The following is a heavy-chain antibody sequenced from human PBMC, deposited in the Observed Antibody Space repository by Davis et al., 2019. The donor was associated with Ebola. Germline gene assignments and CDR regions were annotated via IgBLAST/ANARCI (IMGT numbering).Heavy chain of an antibody. CDR2: ISSDGTNK. CDR3: ARYYDTLTGSYDY. J-gene: IGHJ4*02. Sequence: GESLKISCAASGFTFSSFGLHWVRQAPGKGLEWVAIISSDGTNKYYADSVKGRFTISRDNSKNTLYLQMNSLRSDDTAVYYCARYYDTLTGSYDYWGQGTLVTVSS. V-gene: IGHV3-30-3*01. D-gene: IGHD3-9*01. CDR1: GFTFSSFG.